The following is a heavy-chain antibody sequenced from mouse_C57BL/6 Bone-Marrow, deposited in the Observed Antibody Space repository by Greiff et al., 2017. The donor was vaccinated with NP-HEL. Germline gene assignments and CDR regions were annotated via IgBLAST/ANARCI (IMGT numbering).Heavy chain of an antibody. J-gene: IGHJ2*01. V-gene: IGHV5-4*01. CDR2: ISDGGSYT. CDR1: GFTFSSYA. Sequence: EVQRVESGGGLVKPGGSLKLSCAASGFTFSSYAMSWVRQTPEKRLEWVATISDGGSYTYYPDNVKGRFTISRDNAKNNLYLQMSHLKSEDTAMYYCARGDYYGSSYDVYFDYWGQGTTLTVSS. D-gene: IGHD1-1*01. CDR3: ARGDYYGSSYDVYFDY.